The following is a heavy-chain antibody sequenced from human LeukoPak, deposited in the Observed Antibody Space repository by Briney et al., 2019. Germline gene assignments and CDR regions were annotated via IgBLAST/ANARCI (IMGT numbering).Heavy chain of an antibody. J-gene: IGHJ4*02. CDR3: ARGKARDYFDY. Sequence: SETLSLTCTVSGGSISSYYWSWIRQPPGKGLEWIGYIYYSGSTNYNPSLKSRVTISVDTSKNQFSLKLSSVTAADTAVYYCARGKARDYFDYWGQGTLVTVSS. V-gene: IGHV4-59*01. CDR2: IYYSGST. CDR1: GGSISSYY.